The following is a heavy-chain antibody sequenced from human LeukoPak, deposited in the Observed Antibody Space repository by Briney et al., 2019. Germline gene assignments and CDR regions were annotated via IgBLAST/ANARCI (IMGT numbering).Heavy chain of an antibody. J-gene: IGHJ4*02. D-gene: IGHD3-3*01. CDR3: ANSHSYYDFWSGYYGYFDY. V-gene: IGHV3-7*01. Sequence: GGSLRLSCAASGFTVSSNYMSWVRQAPGKGLEWVANIKQDGSEKYYVDSVKGRFTISRDNAKNSLCLQMNSLRAEDTAVYYCANSHSYYDFWSGYYGYFDYWGQGTLVTVSS. CDR1: GFTVSSNY. CDR2: IKQDGSEK.